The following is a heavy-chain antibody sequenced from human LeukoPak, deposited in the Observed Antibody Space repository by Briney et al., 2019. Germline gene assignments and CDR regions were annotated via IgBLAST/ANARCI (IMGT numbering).Heavy chain of an antibody. CDR3: AKSLYSGSRDAFDI. Sequence: GRSLRLSCAASGFTFSSYAMHWVRQAPGKGLEWVAVISYDGSNKYYADSVKGRFTISRDNSKNTLYLQMNSLRAEDTAVYYCAKSLYSGSRDAFDIWGQGTMVTVSS. D-gene: IGHD1-26*01. CDR2: ISYDGSNK. J-gene: IGHJ3*02. CDR1: GFTFSSYA. V-gene: IGHV3-30-3*01.